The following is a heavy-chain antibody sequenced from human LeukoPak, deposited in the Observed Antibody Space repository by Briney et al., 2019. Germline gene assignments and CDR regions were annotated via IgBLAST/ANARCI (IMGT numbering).Heavy chain of an antibody. CDR1: GYTFTGYY. V-gene: IGHV1-2*02. Sequence: ASVKVSCKASGYTFTGYYMHWVRQAPGQGLEWMGWINPNSGGTNYAQKFQGRVTMTRDTSISTAYMELSRLRSDDTAVYYCARHSYYYDSSGYYRNWFDPWGQGTLVTVSS. J-gene: IGHJ5*02. CDR3: ARHSYYYDSSGYYRNWFDP. D-gene: IGHD3-22*01. CDR2: INPNSGGT.